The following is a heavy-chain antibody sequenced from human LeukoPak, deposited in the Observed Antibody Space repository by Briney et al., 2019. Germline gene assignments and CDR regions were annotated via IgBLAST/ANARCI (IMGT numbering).Heavy chain of an antibody. J-gene: IGHJ4*02. CDR2: ISYDRSNK. CDR3: ARDGGGVVVLYYFDY. Sequence: GALRLSCAASGFTFSSYAMHWVRQAPGKGLEWGAVISYDRSNKYYADSVKGRFTISRDNSKNTLYLQMNSLRAEDTAVYYCARDGGGVVVLYYFDYWGEGTLVTVSS. CDR1: GFTFSSYA. D-gene: IGHD3-22*01. V-gene: IGHV3-30-3*01.